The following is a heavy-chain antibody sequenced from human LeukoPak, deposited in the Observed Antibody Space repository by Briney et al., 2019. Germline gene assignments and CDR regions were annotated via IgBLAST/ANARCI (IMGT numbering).Heavy chain of an antibody. CDR1: GFTFSSYG. D-gene: IGHD2-21*01. CDR2: LVYDERN. J-gene: IGHJ4*02. V-gene: IGHV3-33*01. Sequence: EPGGSLRLSCAASGFTFSSYGMHWVRQAPGKGLEWVARLVYDERNDYANSVKGRFTISRDNSKNTLYLQMDNLRVDDTAVYYCARNLSAAYDFWGQGILVTVSS. CDR3: ARNLSAAYDF.